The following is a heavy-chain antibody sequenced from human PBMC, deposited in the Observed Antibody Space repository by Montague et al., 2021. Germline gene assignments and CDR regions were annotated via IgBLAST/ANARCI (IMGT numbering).Heavy chain of an antibody. D-gene: IGHD2/OR15-2a*01. V-gene: IGHV4-39*01. CDR3: ARHRSRHHSMAFVASDHYFYMDV. CDR1: GDSISSKGSF. Sequence: SETLSLTCSVSGDSISSKGSFWGWIRQPPGKGLEWIGVLDYSGTTYYSPSLRSRVTISVDTSKSQSSLKVTAVTAADTAVYYCARHRSRHHSMAFVASDHYFYMDVWGTGTTVAVSS. CDR2: LDYSGTT. J-gene: IGHJ6*03.